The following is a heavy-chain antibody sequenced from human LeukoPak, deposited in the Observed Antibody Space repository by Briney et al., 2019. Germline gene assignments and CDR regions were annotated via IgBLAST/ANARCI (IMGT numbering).Heavy chain of an antibody. CDR2: ISGRSSTI. J-gene: IGHJ4*02. CDR3: ARDRIKSGSYYFDY. V-gene: IGHV3-48*01. CDR1: AFTFSDYS. Sequence: GGSLRLSCTASAFTFSDYSMNWVRQAPGKGLEWVSYISGRSSTIYYAGSVKGRFTISRDNAKNSMYLQMNSLRAEDTAVYYCARDRIKSGSYYFDYWGQGTLVTVSS. D-gene: IGHD1-26*01.